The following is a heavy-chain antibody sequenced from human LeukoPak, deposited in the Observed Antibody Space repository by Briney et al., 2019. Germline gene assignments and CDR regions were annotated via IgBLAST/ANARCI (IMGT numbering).Heavy chain of an antibody. CDR3: ARGSRYSSGWYVRYYYYYMDV. V-gene: IGHV4-61*02. CDR1: GGSISSGSYY. J-gene: IGHJ6*03. Sequence: SETLSLTCTVSGGSISSGSYYWSWIRQPAGKGLEWIGRIYTSGSTNYNPSLKSRVTISVDTSKNQFSLKLSPVTAADAAVYYCARGSRYSSGWYVRYYYYYMDVWGKGTTVTISS. D-gene: IGHD6-19*01. CDR2: IYTSGST.